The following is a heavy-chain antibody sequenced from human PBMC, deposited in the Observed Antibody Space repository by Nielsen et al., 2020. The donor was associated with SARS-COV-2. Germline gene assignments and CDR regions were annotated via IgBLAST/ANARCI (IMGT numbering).Heavy chain of an antibody. Sequence: GSLRLSCTVSGGSISSYYWSWIRQPPGKGLEWIGYIYYSGSTNYNPSLKSRVTISVDTSKNQFSLKLSSVTAADTAVYYCARGLESDYWGQGTLVTVSS. CDR2: IYYSGST. CDR1: GGSISSYY. J-gene: IGHJ4*02. CDR3: ARGLESDY. V-gene: IGHV4-59*12.